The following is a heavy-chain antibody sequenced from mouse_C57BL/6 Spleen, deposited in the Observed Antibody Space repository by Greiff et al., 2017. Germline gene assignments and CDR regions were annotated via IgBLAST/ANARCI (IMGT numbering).Heavy chain of an antibody. CDR2: IYPGSGST. CDR1: GYTFTSYW. J-gene: IGHJ4*01. Sequence: QVQLQQPGAELVKPGASVKMSCKASGYTFTSYWITWVKQRPGQGLEWIGDIYPGSGSTNYNEKFKSKATLTVDTSSSTAYMQLSSLTSEDSAVYYCARPLYYDYDFYAIDYWGQGTSVTVSS. D-gene: IGHD2-4*01. CDR3: ARPLYYDYDFYAIDY. V-gene: IGHV1-55*01.